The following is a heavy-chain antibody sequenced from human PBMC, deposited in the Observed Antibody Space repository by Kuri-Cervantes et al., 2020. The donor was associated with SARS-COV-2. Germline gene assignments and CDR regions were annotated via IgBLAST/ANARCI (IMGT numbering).Heavy chain of an antibody. CDR1: GGSFSGYY. CDR3: ARGRCTGDCHPYYYYAMDV. D-gene: IGHD2-21*02. Sequence: SQTLSLTCAVYGGSFSGYYWSWIRQPPGKGLEWIGEINHSGSTNYNPSLKSRVTMSVDSSKNQFSLKLSSVTAADTAVYFCARGRCTGDCHPYYYYAMDVWGQGTTVTVSS. CDR2: INHSGST. V-gene: IGHV4-34*01. J-gene: IGHJ6*02.